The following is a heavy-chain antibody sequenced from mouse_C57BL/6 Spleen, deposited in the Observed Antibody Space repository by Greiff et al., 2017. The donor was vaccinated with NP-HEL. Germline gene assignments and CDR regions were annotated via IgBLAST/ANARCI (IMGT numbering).Heavy chain of an antibody. V-gene: IGHV1-72*01. CDR2: IDPDSGGT. CDR1: GYTFTSYW. D-gene: IGHD1-1*01. Sequence: QVQLQQSGAELVKPGASVKLSCKASGYTFTSYWMHWVKQRPGRGLEWIGRIDPDSGGTKYNEKFKSKATLTVAKPSSTAYMQLSSLTSEDSAVYYCAKDGPTVVARYFDVWGTGTTVTVSS. J-gene: IGHJ1*03. CDR3: AKDGPTVVARYFDV.